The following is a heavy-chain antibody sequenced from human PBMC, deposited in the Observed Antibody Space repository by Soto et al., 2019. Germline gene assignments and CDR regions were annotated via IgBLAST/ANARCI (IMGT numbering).Heavy chain of an antibody. Sequence: GGALRRSCAASGGTVSSYGRRWVRQAPGKGLEWVAVIWYDGSNKYYADSVKGRFTISRDNSKNTLYLQMNSLRAEDTAVYYCAREEYCSGGTCYSLEGIRAAFAIWGHGTMVPVSS. CDR1: GGTVSSYG. CDR3: AREEYCSGGTCYSLEGIRAAFAI. J-gene: IGHJ3*02. V-gene: IGHV3-33*01. CDR2: IWYDGSNK. D-gene: IGHD2-15*01.